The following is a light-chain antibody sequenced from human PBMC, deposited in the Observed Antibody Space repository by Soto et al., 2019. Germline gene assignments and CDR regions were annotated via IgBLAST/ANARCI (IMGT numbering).Light chain of an antibody. CDR3: CSYAGSSTLYVV. CDR1: SSDVGSYNR. CDR2: EGS. J-gene: IGLJ2*01. Sequence: QSALTQPASVSGAPGQSITISCTGTSSDVGSYNRVSWYQQHPGKAPKLMIYEGSKRPSGVSNRFSGSKSGNTTSLTISGIEAEDEADYYCCSYAGSSTLYVVFGGGTKLTVL. V-gene: IGLV2-23*01.